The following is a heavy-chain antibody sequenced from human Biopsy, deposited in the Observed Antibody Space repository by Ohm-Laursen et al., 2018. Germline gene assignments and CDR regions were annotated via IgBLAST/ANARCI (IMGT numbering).Heavy chain of an antibody. Sequence: GSLRLSCAATGFSFSSYWMHWVRHGPGKGLVWVSRINIDGSTTRYADSVKGRFTISRDNAKNTLYLHMNSLRAEDTAVYYCARLNSGTYDASDLWGQGTMVNVSS. CDR1: GFSFSSYW. CDR2: INIDGSTT. CDR3: ARLNSGTYDASDL. V-gene: IGHV3-74*01. J-gene: IGHJ3*01. D-gene: IGHD1-26*01.